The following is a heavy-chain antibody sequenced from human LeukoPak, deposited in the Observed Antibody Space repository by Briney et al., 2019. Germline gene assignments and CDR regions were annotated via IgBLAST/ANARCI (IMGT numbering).Heavy chain of an antibody. V-gene: IGHV3-7*01. Sequence: GGSLRLSCAASGFTFSMYWMSWVRQAPGKGLEWVANIKLDGSERNYVDSVKGRFTISRDNAKNSLYLQMNSLRVEDTAIYYCAAGGGAFNIWGQGTMVTVSS. CDR2: IKLDGSER. CDR1: GFTFSMYW. J-gene: IGHJ3*02. CDR3: AAGGGAFNI. D-gene: IGHD3-16*01.